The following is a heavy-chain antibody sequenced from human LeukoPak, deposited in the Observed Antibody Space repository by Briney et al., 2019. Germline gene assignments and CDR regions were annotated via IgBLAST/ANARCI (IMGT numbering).Heavy chain of an antibody. V-gene: IGHV3-53*01. Sequence: PGGSLRLSCAASGFTFSNAWMSWVRQAPGKGLEWVSVIYSGGSTYYADSVKGRFTISRDNSKNTLYLQMNSLRAEDTAVYYCARDQVGYCSSTSCYRNYYYGMDVWGQGTTVTVSS. J-gene: IGHJ6*02. CDR3: ARDQVGYCSSTSCYRNYYYGMDV. CDR2: IYSGGST. D-gene: IGHD2-2*01. CDR1: GFTFSNAW.